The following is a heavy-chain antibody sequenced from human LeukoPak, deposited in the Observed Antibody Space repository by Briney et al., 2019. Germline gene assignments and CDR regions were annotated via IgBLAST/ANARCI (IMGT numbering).Heavy chain of an antibody. V-gene: IGHV3-21*01. CDR2: ISSSSSYI. CDR3: ARGSSHYYGSGSYYRPNY. J-gene: IGHJ4*02. D-gene: IGHD3-10*01. Sequence: GGSLRLSCAASGFTFSSYSMNWVRQAPGKGLEWVSSISSSSSYIYYADSVKGRFTISRDNAKNSLYLQMNSLRAEDTAVYYCARGSSHYYGSGSYYRPNYWGQGTLVTVSS. CDR1: GFTFSSYS.